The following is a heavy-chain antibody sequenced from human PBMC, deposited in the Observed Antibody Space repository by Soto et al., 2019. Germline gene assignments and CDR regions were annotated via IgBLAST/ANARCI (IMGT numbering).Heavy chain of an antibody. Sequence: PSETLSLTCAVYGVSFSGYYWSWIRQPPGKGLEWIGEINHSGSTNYNPSLKSRVTISVDTSKNQFSLKLSSVTAADTAVYYCARRLMIGEVITNAMDVWGQGTTVNVSS. CDR1: GVSFSGYY. CDR3: ARRLMIGEVITNAMDV. CDR2: INHSGST. D-gene: IGHD3-16*01. J-gene: IGHJ6*02. V-gene: IGHV4-34*01.